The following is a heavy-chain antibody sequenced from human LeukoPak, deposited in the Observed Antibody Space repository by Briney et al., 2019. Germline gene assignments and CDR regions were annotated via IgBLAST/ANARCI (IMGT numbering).Heavy chain of an antibody. CDR1: GYSFTNYW. CDR2: IYPGDSDT. Sequence: GESLKISCKGSGYSFTNYWIGWVRQMPGKGLEWMGIIYPGDSDTRYSPSFQGQVTISADKSISTAFLQWTSLKASDTAIYYCARRRCSSTTTCYESHRWFDAWGQGTLVTVSS. V-gene: IGHV5-51*01. J-gene: IGHJ5*02. CDR3: ARRRCSSTTTCYESHRWFDA. D-gene: IGHD2-2*01.